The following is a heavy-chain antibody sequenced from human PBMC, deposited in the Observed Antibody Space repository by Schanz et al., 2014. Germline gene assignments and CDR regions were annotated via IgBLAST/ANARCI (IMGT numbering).Heavy chain of an antibody. D-gene: IGHD6-13*01. V-gene: IGHV3-11*05. CDR1: GFTFSNYA. CDR3: AREQIMAAAGLVDY. CDR2: ISGTTTYT. Sequence: QVQLVESGGGLVQPGGSLRLSCAASGFTFSNYAMSWIRQAPGKGLEWVSYISGTTTYTNYADSVKGRFTISRDNAKNSLYLQMNSLRAEDTAVYYCAREQIMAAAGLVDYWGHGTLVTVSS. J-gene: IGHJ4*01.